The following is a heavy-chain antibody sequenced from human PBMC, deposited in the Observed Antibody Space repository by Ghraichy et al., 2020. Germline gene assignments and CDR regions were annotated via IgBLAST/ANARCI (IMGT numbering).Heavy chain of an antibody. CDR3: TRDLTTSGWYY. D-gene: IGHD6-19*01. CDR1: GYTFTRYT. V-gene: IGHV7-4-1*02. CDR2: INTENGDP. J-gene: IGHJ4*02. Sequence: ASVKVSCKASGYTFTRYTINWVRQAPGQGLQWMGWINTENGDPTYAPGFTGRFVLSLDTSVSTAYLEINSLQAADTALYYCTRDLTTSGWYYWGQGTQVTVSS.